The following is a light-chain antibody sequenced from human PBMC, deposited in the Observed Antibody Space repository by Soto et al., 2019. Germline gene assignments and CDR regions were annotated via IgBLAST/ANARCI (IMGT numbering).Light chain of an antibody. Sequence: ELVLTQSPGTLSLSPGGRSTLSCRAIQSVSRKNVAWYQQKPGQAPRLLIYGASRRATGIPDRFSGSGSGTDFTFTINRLEPEDFELYYCQQYGTSPSTFGPGTKVDIK. CDR3: QQYGTSPST. V-gene: IGKV3-20*01. CDR2: GAS. CDR1: QSVSRKN. J-gene: IGKJ3*01.